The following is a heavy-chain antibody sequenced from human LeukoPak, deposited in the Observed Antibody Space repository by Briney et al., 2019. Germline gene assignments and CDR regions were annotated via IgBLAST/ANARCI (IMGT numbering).Heavy chain of an antibody. CDR3: ARVTTGGYYNC. Sequence: SQTLSLTCTVSGGPISSGTYYWTWIRQPAGKGLEWIGRIYTTGSTNYNPSLKSRVTMSTDTSKNRFSLKLSSVTAADTAVYYCARVTTGGYYNCWGQGTLVTVSS. V-gene: IGHV4-61*02. CDR2: IYTTGST. CDR1: GGPISSGTYY. J-gene: IGHJ4*02. D-gene: IGHD3-22*01.